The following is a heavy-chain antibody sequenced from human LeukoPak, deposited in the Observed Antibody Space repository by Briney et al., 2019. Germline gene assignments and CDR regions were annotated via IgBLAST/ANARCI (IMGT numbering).Heavy chain of an antibody. CDR1: GFTFSSYG. D-gene: IGHD2-2*01. CDR2: IWYDGSNK. J-gene: IGHJ4*02. CDR3: AKDLGGCSSSSCYFDY. Sequence: GGSLRLSCAASGFTFSSYGMHWVRQAPGKGLEWVAVIWYDGSNKYYADSVKGRFTISRDNSKNTLYLQMNSLRAEDTAVYYCAKDLGGCSSSSCYFDYWGQGTLVTVSS. V-gene: IGHV3-33*06.